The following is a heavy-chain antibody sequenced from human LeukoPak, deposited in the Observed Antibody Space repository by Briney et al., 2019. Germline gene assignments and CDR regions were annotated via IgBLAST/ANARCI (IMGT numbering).Heavy chain of an antibody. D-gene: IGHD3-3*01. CDR2: INPYSGGT. J-gene: IGHJ5*02. Sequence: ASVKVSCKASGYTFTGYYMHWVRQVPGQGLEWMGWINPYSGGTSYAQKFQGRVTMTRDTSISTAYMELSSLRSDDTAVYYCARVLGNYNFWSAYHWGQGTLVTVSS. CDR1: GYTFTGYY. CDR3: ARVLGNYNFWSAYH. V-gene: IGHV1-2*02.